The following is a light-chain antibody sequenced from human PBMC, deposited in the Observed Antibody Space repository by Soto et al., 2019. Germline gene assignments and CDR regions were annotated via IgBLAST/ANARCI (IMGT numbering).Light chain of an antibody. Sequence: QSALTQPASVSGSPGQSITISCTGTSSDVGGYNYVSWYQQHPGKAPKLMIYDVTNRPSGVSNRFSGSKSGNTASLTISGLQAEDEADYYCSSYTGSSTLVVFGGGTQLTV. V-gene: IGLV2-14*01. CDR3: SSYTGSSTLVV. J-gene: IGLJ2*01. CDR2: DVT. CDR1: SSDVGGYNY.